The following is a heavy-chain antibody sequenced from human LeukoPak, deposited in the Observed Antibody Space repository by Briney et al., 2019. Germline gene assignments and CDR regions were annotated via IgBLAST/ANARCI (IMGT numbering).Heavy chain of an antibody. CDR3: ARVFYYDSSGYWYFQH. CDR1: GGTFSSYA. D-gene: IGHD3-22*01. Sequence: SVKVSCKASGGTFSSYAISWVRQAPGRGLEWMGGIIPIFGTANYAQKFQGRVTITADESTSTAYMELSSLRSEDTAVYYCARVFYYDSSGYWYFQHWGQGTLVTVSS. J-gene: IGHJ1*01. V-gene: IGHV1-69*13. CDR2: IIPIFGTA.